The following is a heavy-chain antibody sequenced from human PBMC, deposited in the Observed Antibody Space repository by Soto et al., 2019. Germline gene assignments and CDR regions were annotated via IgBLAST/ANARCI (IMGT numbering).Heavy chain of an antibody. CDR1: GVTMSYGAYS. CDR3: ASSNDSSGYYYFDY. V-gene: IGHV4-30-2*06. J-gene: IGHJ4*02. D-gene: IGHD3-22*01. Sequence: SETLSLTCSVSGVTMSYGAYSWNWIRQSPGKGLEWLGYISHLETTYYNPSFRSRLSLSIDKSKNQFSLKLSSVTAADTAVYYCASSNDSSGYYYFDYWGQGTLVTVSS. CDR2: ISHLETT.